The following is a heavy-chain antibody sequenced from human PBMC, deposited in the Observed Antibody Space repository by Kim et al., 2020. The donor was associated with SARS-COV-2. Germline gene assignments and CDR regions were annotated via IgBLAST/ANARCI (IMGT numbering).Heavy chain of an antibody. Sequence: GGSLRLSCAASGFTFSSYAMHWVRQAPGKGLEWVAVISYDGSNKYYADSVKGRFTISRDNSKNTLYLQMNSLRAEDTAVYYCARGGIRHIVVVTARRYYYYGMDVWGQGTTVTVSS. J-gene: IGHJ6*02. CDR3: ARGGIRHIVVVTARRYYYYGMDV. V-gene: IGHV3-30*04. CDR2: ISYDGSNK. D-gene: IGHD2-21*02. CDR1: GFTFSSYA.